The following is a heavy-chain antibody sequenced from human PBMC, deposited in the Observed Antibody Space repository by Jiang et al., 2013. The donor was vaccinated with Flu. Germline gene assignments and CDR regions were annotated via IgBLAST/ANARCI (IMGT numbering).Heavy chain of an antibody. Sequence: GLVWVSRINSDGSSTSYADSVKGRFTISRDNAKNTLYLQMNSLRAEDTAVYYCARVPRRYYYDSSGYYEYFDYWGQGTLVTASS. J-gene: IGHJ4*02. CDR2: INSDGSST. CDR3: ARVPRRYYYDSSGYYEYFDY. V-gene: IGHV3-74*01. D-gene: IGHD3-22*01.